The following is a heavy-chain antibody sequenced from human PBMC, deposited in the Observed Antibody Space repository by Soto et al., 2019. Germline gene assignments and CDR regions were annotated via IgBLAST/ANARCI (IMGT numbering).Heavy chain of an antibody. CDR1: GYTFTSYG. D-gene: IGHD3-10*01. Sequence: QVQLVQSGAEVKKPGASVKVSCKASGYTFTSYGISWVRQAPGQGLEWMGWISAYNGNTNYAQKLQGRVTMTTDTSTSTAYMELRSLRSDDTAVYYCARDKGPRIYGSGTNYYYGMDVWGQGTTVTVSS. J-gene: IGHJ6*02. CDR2: ISAYNGNT. CDR3: ARDKGPRIYGSGTNYYYGMDV. V-gene: IGHV1-18*04.